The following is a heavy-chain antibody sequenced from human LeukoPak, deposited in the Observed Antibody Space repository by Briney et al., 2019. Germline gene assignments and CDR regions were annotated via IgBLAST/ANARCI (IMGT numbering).Heavy chain of an antibody. CDR1: GGSFSGYY. D-gene: IGHD1-1*01. J-gene: IGHJ4*02. V-gene: IGHV4-34*01. CDR3: ARDTGTTGVEYYFDY. CDR2: INHSGST. Sequence: SETLSLTCAVYGGSFSGYYWSWIRQPPGKGLEWIGEINHSGSTNYNPSLKSRVTISLDTSKNQLSLKLSSVTAADTAVYYCARDTGTTGVEYYFDYWGQGTLVTVSS.